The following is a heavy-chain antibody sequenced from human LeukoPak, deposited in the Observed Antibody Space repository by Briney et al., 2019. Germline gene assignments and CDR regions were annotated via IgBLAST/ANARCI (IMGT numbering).Heavy chain of an antibody. CDR3: ARGSTTYYYDSSGYSFDY. CDR1: GGSISSSSYY. V-gene: IGHV4-39*07. Sequence: SETLSLTCTVSGGSISSSSYYWAWIRQPPGKGLEWIGSIYYSGSTYYNPSLKSRVTISVDTSKNQFSLKLSSVTAADTAVYYCARGSTTYYYDSSGYSFDYWGQGTLVTVSS. CDR2: IYYSGST. D-gene: IGHD3-22*01. J-gene: IGHJ4*02.